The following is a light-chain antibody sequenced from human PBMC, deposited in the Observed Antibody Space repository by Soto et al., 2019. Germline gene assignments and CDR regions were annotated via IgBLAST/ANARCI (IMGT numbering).Light chain of an antibody. CDR2: KGT. CDR1: SSDVGAYNS. V-gene: IGLV2-23*01. J-gene: IGLJ1*01. CDR3: CSSAPESTYA. Sequence: QSVLAQPSPVSGSPGQSITISCTGTSSDVGAYNSVSWYQQHPHRAPQVIIYKGTQRPSGVSNRFSGSTSGNAASLTISALQTDDEADYFCCSSAPESTYACGTRTKVTVL.